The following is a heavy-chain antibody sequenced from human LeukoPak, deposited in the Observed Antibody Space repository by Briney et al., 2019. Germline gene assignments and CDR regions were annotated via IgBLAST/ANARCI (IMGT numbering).Heavy chain of an antibody. CDR3: ARRRRGYFDY. CDR2: IYYSRST. V-gene: IGHV4-39*01. CDR1: GGSISSSSYY. Sequence: PSETLSLTCTVSGGSISSSSYYWGWIRQPPGKELEWIGSIYYSRSTYYNPSLKSRVTISVDTSKNQFSLKLSSVTAADTAVYYCARRRRGYFDYWGQGTLVTVSS. J-gene: IGHJ4*02.